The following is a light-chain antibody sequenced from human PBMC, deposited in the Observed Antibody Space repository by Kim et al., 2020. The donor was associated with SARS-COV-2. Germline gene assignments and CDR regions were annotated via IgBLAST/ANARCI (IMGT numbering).Light chain of an antibody. V-gene: IGKV3-11*01. J-gene: IGKJ4*01. Sequence: PGERATLSCRASQSVSSYLAWYQHKPGQAPRLLIGDVSKRATGVPARFSGSGSGTDFTLTISSLAPEDFAVYYCQQRSCWPLTFGGGTKVEIK. CDR1: QSVSSY. CDR2: DVS. CDR3: QQRSCWPLT.